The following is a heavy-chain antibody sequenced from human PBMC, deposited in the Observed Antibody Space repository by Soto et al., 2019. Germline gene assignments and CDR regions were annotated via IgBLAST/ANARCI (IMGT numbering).Heavy chain of an antibody. J-gene: IGHJ6*02. CDR2: IDPSDSYT. Sequence: PGESLKISCTSSGYSFTRYWISWVRQMPGKGLEWMGRIDPSDSYTNYSPSFQGHVTISADKSISTAYLQWSSLKASDTAMYYCARLRFGYYGMDVWGQGTTVTVSS. D-gene: IGHD3-10*01. V-gene: IGHV5-10-1*01. CDR3: ARLRFGYYGMDV. CDR1: GYSFTRYW.